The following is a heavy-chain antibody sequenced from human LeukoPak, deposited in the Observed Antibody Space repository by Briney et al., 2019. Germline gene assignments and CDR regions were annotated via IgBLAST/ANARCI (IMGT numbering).Heavy chain of an antibody. CDR2: IYSGGSI. CDR1: GFTFSSYA. V-gene: IGHV3-66*01. Sequence: PGGSLRLSCAASGFTFSSYAMSWVRQAPGKGLEWVSVIYSGGSIYYADSVKGRFTISRDNSKNTLYLQMNSLRPEDTAVYYCARGQKHMIVVYYFDYWGQGTLVTVSS. CDR3: ARGQKHMIVVYYFDY. J-gene: IGHJ4*02. D-gene: IGHD3-22*01.